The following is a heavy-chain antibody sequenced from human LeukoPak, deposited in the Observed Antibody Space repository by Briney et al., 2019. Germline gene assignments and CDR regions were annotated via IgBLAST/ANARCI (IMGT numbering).Heavy chain of an antibody. CDR3: ARGFRKDFLSGYYVFDF. J-gene: IGHJ4*02. D-gene: IGHD3-3*01. V-gene: IGHV6-1*01. CDR1: GDSVSSNSAA. CDR2: TYYRSKWNN. Sequence: SQTLSLTCAISGDSVSSNSAAWNWLRQSSSGGLEWLGRTYYRSKWNNEYAVSVKGRMTISPDTSENQFSLHLDSVTPEDTAVYFCARGFRKDFLSGYYVFDFWGRGNPGHSLL.